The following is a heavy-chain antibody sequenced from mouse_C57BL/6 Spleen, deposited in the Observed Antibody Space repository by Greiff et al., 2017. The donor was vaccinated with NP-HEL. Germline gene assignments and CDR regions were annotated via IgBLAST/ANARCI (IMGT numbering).Heavy chain of an antibody. V-gene: IGHV5-6*01. D-gene: IGHD2-4*01. CDR3: ARQADYHWYFDV. J-gene: IGHJ1*03. Sequence: EVKLMESGGDLVKPGGSLKLSCAASGFTFSSYGMSWVRQTPDKRLEWVATISSGGSYTYYPDSVKGRFTISRDNAKNTLYLQMSSLKSEDTAMYYCARQADYHWYFDVWGTGTTVTVSS. CDR2: ISSGGSYT. CDR1: GFTFSSYG.